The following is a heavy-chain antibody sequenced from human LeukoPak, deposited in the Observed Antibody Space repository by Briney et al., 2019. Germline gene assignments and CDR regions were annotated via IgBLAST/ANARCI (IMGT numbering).Heavy chain of an antibody. D-gene: IGHD3-9*01. V-gene: IGHV5-51*01. CDR3: ARHVDWGRAYYFDY. J-gene: IGHJ4*02. CDR1: GYSFTTYW. CDR2: FFPGDSDT. Sequence: HGESLKISCKGSGYSFTTYWIAWVRQMPGKGLEWMGIFFPGDSDTRYSPSFQGQVTISADKSISTAYLQWSSLKASDTAMYYCARHVDWGRAYYFDYWGQGTLVTVSS.